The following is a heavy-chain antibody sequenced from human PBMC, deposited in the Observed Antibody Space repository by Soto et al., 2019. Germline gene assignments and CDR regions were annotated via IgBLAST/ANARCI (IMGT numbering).Heavy chain of an antibody. CDR3: ARDYAPMSPFYYYGMDV. J-gene: IGHJ6*02. CDR1: GFTFSSYS. D-gene: IGHD3-16*01. CDR2: ISSSSSTI. Sequence: PGGPLILSSAASGFTFSSYSMNWVRQAPGKGLEWVSYISSSSSTIYYADSVKGRSTISRDNAKNSLYLQMNSLRDEDTAVYYCARDYAPMSPFYYYGMDVWGQGTTVTVSS. V-gene: IGHV3-48*02.